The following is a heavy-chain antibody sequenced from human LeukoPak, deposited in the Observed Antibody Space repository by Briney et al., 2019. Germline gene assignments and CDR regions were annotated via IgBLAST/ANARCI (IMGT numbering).Heavy chain of an antibody. CDR2: IKSKTDGGTT. CDR3: ARGGAFHSSSSGPPDY. CDR1: GSTFSNAW. D-gene: IGHD6-6*01. Sequence: GGSLRLSCAASGSTFSNAWMSWVRQAPGKGLEWVGRIKSKTDGGTTDYAAPVKGRFTISRDDSKNTLYLQMNSLRAEDTAVYYCARGGAFHSSSSGPPDYWGQGTLVTVSS. V-gene: IGHV3-15*01. J-gene: IGHJ4*02.